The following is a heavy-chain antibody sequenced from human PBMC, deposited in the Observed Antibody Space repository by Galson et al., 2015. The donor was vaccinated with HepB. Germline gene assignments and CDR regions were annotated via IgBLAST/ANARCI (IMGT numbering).Heavy chain of an antibody. V-gene: IGHV5-10-1*01. CDR3: ARHMATIDTGTRGFDI. J-gene: IGHJ3*02. D-gene: IGHD5-24*01. CDR2: INPSDSYN. CDR1: GYNFPSYW. Sequence: QSGAEVKKPGESLRISCKGSGYNFPSYWISWVHQMPGKGLEWMGRINPSDSYNNYSPSFQGHVTISGDKSISTAYLQWSSLEASDTAMYYCARHMATIDTGTRGFDIWGQGTMVTVSS.